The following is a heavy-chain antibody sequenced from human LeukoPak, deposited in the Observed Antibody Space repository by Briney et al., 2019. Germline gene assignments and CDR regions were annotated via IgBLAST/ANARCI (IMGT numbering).Heavy chain of an antibody. CDR2: INTNTGNP. CDR3: ARDYNSATEY. Sequence: GASVKVSCKASGYTFTSYGISWVRQAPGQGLEWMGWINTNTGNPTYAQGFTGRFIFSLDTSVSTAYLQISSLKAEDTAVYYCARDYNSATEYWGQGTLVTVSS. V-gene: IGHV7-4-1*02. CDR1: GYTFTSYG. J-gene: IGHJ4*02. D-gene: IGHD5-24*01.